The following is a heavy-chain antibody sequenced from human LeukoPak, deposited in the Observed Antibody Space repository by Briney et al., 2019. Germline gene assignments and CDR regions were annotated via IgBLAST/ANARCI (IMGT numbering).Heavy chain of an antibody. D-gene: IGHD1-26*01. CDR3: ASIYLIVEATTFDY. CDR1: GFTFSNYW. V-gene: IGHV3-7*01. Sequence: GGSLRLSCAASGFTFSNYWMSWVRQAPGKGLEWVANIKQDGSETYYVDSVKGRFTISRDNAKNSLYLQMNSLRAEDTAVYYCASIYLIVEATTFDYWGQGTLVTVSS. CDR2: IKQDGSET. J-gene: IGHJ4*02.